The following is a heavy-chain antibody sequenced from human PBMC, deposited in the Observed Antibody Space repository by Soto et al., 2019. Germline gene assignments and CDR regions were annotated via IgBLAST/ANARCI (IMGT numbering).Heavy chain of an antibody. CDR3: ARDFWPGIVGAHALDF. Sequence: QVQLVQSGAEVKKPGASVKVSCKASGYTFTSYGISWVRQAPGQGLEWMGWISAYNGNTNYAQKLQGRVTMTTDTSTSKAYMEARSLRSDETAVYYCARDFWPGIVGAHALDFWGQGTLVTVSS. CDR1: GYTFTSYG. V-gene: IGHV1-18*01. CDR2: ISAYNGNT. D-gene: IGHD1-26*01. J-gene: IGHJ4*02.